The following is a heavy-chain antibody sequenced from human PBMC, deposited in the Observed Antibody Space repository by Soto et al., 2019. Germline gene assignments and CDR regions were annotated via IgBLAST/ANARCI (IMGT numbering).Heavy chain of an antibody. J-gene: IGHJ4*02. V-gene: IGHV4-31*03. Sequence: QVQLQESGPGLVKPSQTLSLTCTVSGGSISSAAYYWSWIRQHTGKGLEWIGYISHSGSTYYTPTLKSRVIISADTSKNQFSLNLTSATAADTAVYYCARKYTYGSNFFDCWGQGALVTVSS. D-gene: IGHD5-18*01. CDR2: ISHSGST. CDR1: GGSISSAAYY. CDR3: ARKYTYGSNFFDC.